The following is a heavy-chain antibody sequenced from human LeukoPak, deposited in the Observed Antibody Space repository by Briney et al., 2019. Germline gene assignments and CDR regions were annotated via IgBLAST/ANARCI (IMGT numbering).Heavy chain of an antibody. CDR1: GYSISSGYY. CDR2: MYNSGST. Sequence: SETLSLTCTVSGYSISSGYYWGWIRQPPGKGLEWIGYMYNSGSTNYNPSLKSRVTISIDTSKNQFSLKLSSVTAADTAVYYCARVPHFGDYGWFDPWGQGTLVTVSS. D-gene: IGHD4-17*01. J-gene: IGHJ5*02. CDR3: ARVPHFGDYGWFDP. V-gene: IGHV4-61*01.